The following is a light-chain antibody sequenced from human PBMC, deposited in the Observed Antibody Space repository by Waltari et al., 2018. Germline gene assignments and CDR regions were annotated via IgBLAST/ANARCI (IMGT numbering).Light chain of an antibody. CDR3: TSFTTTSTVQ. V-gene: IGLV2-14*01. CDR2: EVS. J-gene: IGLJ2*01. CDR1: SSDVGGYNY. Sequence: QSALAQPASVSGSPGQSITVSCTGTSSDVGGYNYVSWYQQHPGKAPTVMIYEVSKQPSGVSDRFSGSKSGNTASLTISGLQAEDEADYYCTSFTTTSTVQFGGGTKVTVL.